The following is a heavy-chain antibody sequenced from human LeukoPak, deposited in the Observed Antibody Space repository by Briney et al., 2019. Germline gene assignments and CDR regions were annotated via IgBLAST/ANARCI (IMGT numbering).Heavy chain of an antibody. V-gene: IGHV4-59*01. J-gene: IGHJ3*02. CDR1: GGSISSYY. D-gene: IGHD6-19*01. Sequence: SETLSLTCTVSGGSISSYYWSWIRQPPGKGLEWIGYIYNRGSTNYNPSLKSRVTISVDTSKTQCSLKLRSVTAADTAVYYCARDRPGIAVAGDAFDIWGQGTMVTVSS. CDR3: ARDRPGIAVAGDAFDI. CDR2: IYNRGST.